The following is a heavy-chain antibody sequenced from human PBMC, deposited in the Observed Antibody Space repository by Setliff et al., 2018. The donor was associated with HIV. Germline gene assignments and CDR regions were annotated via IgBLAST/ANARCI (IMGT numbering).Heavy chain of an antibody. CDR3: ARDLGVLRYFDWLFQGVAYFDY. CDR1: GYTFTSYA. J-gene: IGHJ4*02. V-gene: IGHV7-4-1*02. Sequence: ASVKVSCKASGYTFTSYAMNWVRQAPGQGLGWMGWINTNTGNPTYAQGFTVRFVLSLDTSVSTAYLQISSLKAEDTAVYYCARDLGVLRYFDWLFQGVAYFDYWGQGTLVTVSS. CDR2: INTNTGNP. D-gene: IGHD3-9*01.